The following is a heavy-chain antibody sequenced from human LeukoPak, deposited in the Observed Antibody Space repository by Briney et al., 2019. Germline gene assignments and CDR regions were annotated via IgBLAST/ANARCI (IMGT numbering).Heavy chain of an antibody. CDR1: GFTFSSYA. V-gene: IGHV3-30*04. D-gene: IGHD6-19*01. J-gene: IGHJ4*02. Sequence: GGSLRLSCAASGFTFSSYAMHWVRQAPGKGLEWVAVISYDGSNKYYADSVKGRFTISRDNSKNTLYLQMNSLRAEDTAVYYCASQSVAGYFDYWGQGTLVTVSS. CDR2: ISYDGSNK. CDR3: ASQSVAGYFDY.